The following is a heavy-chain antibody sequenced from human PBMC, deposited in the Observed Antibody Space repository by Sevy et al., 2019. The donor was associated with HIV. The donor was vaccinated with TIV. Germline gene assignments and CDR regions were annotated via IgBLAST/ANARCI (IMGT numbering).Heavy chain of an antibody. J-gene: IGHJ3*02. CDR1: GFTFSSYG. CDR2: IWYDGSNK. D-gene: IGHD2-15*01. Sequence: GGSLRLSCAASGFTFSSYGMHWVRQAPGKGLEWVAVIWYDGSNKYYADSVKGRFTISRDNSKNTLYLQMNSLRAEDTAGYYCAREGPRYCSGGSCFEDAFDIWGQGTMVTVSS. CDR3: AREGPRYCSGGSCFEDAFDI. V-gene: IGHV3-33*01.